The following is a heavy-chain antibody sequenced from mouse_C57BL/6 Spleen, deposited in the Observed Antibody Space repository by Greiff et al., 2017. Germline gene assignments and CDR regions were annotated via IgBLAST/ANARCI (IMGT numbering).Heavy chain of an antibody. V-gene: IGHV1-15*01. CDR3: TRGDCYYGAMDY. D-gene: IGHD2-3*01. CDR2: IDPETGGT. CDR1: GYTFTDYE. Sequence: VQLQQSGAELVRPGASVTLSCKASGYTFTDYEMHWVKQTPVHGLEWIGAIDPETGGTAYNQKFKGKAILTADKSSSTAYMELRSLTSEDSAVYYCTRGDCYYGAMDYWGQGTSVTVSS. J-gene: IGHJ4*01.